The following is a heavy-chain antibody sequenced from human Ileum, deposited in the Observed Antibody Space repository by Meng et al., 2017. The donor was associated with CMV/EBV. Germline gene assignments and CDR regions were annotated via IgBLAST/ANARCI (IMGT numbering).Heavy chain of an antibody. CDR3: ASSTWYYFDY. CDR2: IYSDGTT. J-gene: IGHJ4*02. D-gene: IGHD6-13*01. Sequence: GGSLRLSCAASGFAVNSNYMNWVRQAPGKGLEWVSVIYSDGTTFYAESVRGRFTISRDNSKNTLYLQMNSLRAGDTALYYCASSTWYYFDYWGQGALVTVSS. CDR1: GFAVNSNY. V-gene: IGHV3-66*02.